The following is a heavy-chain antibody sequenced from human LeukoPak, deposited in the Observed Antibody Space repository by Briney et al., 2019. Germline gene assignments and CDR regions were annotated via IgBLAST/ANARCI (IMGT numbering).Heavy chain of an antibody. V-gene: IGHV3-21*01. Sequence: PGGSLRLSCAASGFTFSSYSMNWVRQAPGKGLEWVSSISSSSSYIYYADSVKGRFTISRDNAKNPLYLQMNSLRAEDTAVYYCARALVLRSAFDYWGQGTLVTVSS. J-gene: IGHJ4*02. CDR2: ISSSSSYI. D-gene: IGHD3-3*01. CDR1: GFTFSSYS. CDR3: ARALVLRSAFDY.